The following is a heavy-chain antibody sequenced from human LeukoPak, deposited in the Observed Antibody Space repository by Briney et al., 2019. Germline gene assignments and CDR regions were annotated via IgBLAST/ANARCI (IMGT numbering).Heavy chain of an antibody. D-gene: IGHD3-9*01. CDR3: AREPLRYFDWLYPSYFDY. CDR2: IIPILGIA. CDR1: GGTFSSYT. J-gene: IGHJ4*02. V-gene: IGHV1-69*04. Sequence: SVKVSCKXSGGTFSSYTISWVRQAPRQGLEWMGRIIPILGIANYAQKFQGRVTITADKSTSTAYMGLSRLRSDDTAVYYCAREPLRYFDWLYPSYFDYWGQGTLVTVSS.